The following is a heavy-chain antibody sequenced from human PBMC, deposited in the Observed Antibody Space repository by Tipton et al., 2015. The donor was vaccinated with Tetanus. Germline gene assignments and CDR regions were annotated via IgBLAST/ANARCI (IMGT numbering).Heavy chain of an antibody. D-gene: IGHD3-10*01. V-gene: IGHV4-34*01. Sequence: TLSLTCAVSGGSSSSFYWSWIRQSPGGGLEWVGEINQRGTTYNPSLKRRATISVDSSATQLSLNVTSVTAADTAVYYCARHLYGYWFDPWGQGALVTVSS. CDR3: ARHLYGYWFDP. J-gene: IGHJ5*02. CDR1: GGSSSSFY. CDR2: INQRGTT.